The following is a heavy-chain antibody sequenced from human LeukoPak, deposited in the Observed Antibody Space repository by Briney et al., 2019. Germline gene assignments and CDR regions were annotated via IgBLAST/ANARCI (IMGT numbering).Heavy chain of an antibody. D-gene: IGHD3-3*01. CDR2: IIPIFGTA. Sequence: SVKVSCKASGGTFSSYAISWVRQAPGQGLEWMGVIIPIFGTANYAQKFQGRVTITADESTSTAYMELSSLRSEDTAVYYCARSLHDFWSGYADYWGQGTLVTVSS. CDR1: GGTFSSYA. V-gene: IGHV1-69*13. CDR3: ARSLHDFWSGYADY. J-gene: IGHJ4*02.